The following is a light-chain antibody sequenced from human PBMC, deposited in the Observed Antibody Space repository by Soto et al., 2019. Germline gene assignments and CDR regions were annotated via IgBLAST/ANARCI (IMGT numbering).Light chain of an antibody. J-gene: IGKJ1*01. V-gene: IGKV3-15*01. CDR3: QQYRSWPRT. Sequence: EILLTQSPATLSVSPGETATLSCRASQNVLSDLAWYQQKPGQAPRLLVYGATTRATDAPAKFRGRGSGTEFSLTISSLRSEDSATYYCQQYRSWPRTFGQGSKVEI. CDR1: QNVLSD. CDR2: GAT.